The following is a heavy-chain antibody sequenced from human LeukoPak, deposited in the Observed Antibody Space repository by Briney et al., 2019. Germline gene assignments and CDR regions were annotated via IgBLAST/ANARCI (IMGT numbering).Heavy chain of an antibody. CDR1: GGSLSSGGYS. CDR3: ARGNTANDAFDI. J-gene: IGHJ3*02. CDR2: IYHSGST. V-gene: IGHV4-30-2*01. Sequence: SQTLSLTCAVSGGSLSSGGYSWSWIRQPPGKGLEWIGYIYHSGSTYYNPSLKSRVTISVDRSKNQFSLKLSSVTAADTAVYYCARGNTANDAFDIWGQGTMVTVSS.